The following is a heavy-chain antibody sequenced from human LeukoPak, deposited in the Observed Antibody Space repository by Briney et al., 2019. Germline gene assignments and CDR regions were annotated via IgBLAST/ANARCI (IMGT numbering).Heavy chain of an antibody. CDR2: IYTSGST. D-gene: IGHD1-26*01. CDR3: ARDGGSGSYLGY. CDR1: GGSISNKY. J-gene: IGHJ4*02. V-gene: IGHV4-4*07. Sequence: SETLSLTCTVSGGSISNKYWSWIRQPPGKGLEWIGRIYTSGSTNYNPSLKSRVTMSVDTSKNQFSLKLSSVTAADTAVYYCARDGGSGSYLGYWGQGTLVTVSS.